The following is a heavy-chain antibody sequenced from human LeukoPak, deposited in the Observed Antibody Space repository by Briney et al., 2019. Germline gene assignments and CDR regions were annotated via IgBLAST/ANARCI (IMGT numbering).Heavy chain of an antibody. CDR3: ARILRYLEDAFDI. CDR2: IYYSGST. D-gene: IGHD3-3*01. V-gene: IGHV4-31*03. CDR1: GGSISRGGYY. Sequence: SETLSLTCTVSGGSISRGGYYWSWIRQHPGKGLEWIGYIYYSGSTYYNPSLKSRVTISVDTSKNQFSLKLSSVTAADTAVYYCARILRYLEDAFDIWGQGTMVTVSS. J-gene: IGHJ3*02.